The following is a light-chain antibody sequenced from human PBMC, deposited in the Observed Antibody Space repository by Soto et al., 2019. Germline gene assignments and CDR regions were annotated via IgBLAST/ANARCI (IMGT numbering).Light chain of an antibody. V-gene: IGKV3-15*01. J-gene: IGKJ2*01. Sequence: EIVTTQSPATLSVSPGERATLSCRASQSVSINLAWYQQKPGQAPRLLIYGASTRATDIPARFSGSGSGTEFTLTISSLQSEDFAVYYCQQYNRWPPLYTFGQGTKLEIK. CDR2: GAS. CDR3: QQYNRWPPLYT. CDR1: QSVSIN.